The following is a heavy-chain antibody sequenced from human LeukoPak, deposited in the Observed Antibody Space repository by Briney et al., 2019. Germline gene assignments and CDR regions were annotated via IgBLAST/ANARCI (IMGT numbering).Heavy chain of an antibody. J-gene: IGHJ4*02. V-gene: IGHV1-2*02. CDR3: ARDCSGVAGTTIGY. D-gene: IGHD6-19*01. CDR2: INPNSGGT. Sequence: ASVQVSCKASGYTFTGYYMHWMRQAPGQRLEWMGWINPNSGGTNYAQKFQGRVTTTRDTSISTAYMELSRLRSDDTAVYYCARDCSGVAGTTIGYWGQGTLVTVSS. CDR1: GYTFTGYY.